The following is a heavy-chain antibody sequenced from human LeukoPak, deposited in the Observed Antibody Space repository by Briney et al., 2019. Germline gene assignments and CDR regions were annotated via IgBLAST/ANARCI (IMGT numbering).Heavy chain of an antibody. V-gene: IGHV5-51*01. CDR1: GYSFTSYW. D-gene: IGHD3-3*01. Sequence: GESLKISCKGPGYSFTSYWIGWVRQMPGKGLEWMGIIYPGDSDTRYSPSFQGQVTISADKSISTAYLQWSSLKASDTAMYYCARSSNYDFWSGYHPNWFDPWGQGTLVTVSS. J-gene: IGHJ5*02. CDR3: ARSSNYDFWSGYHPNWFDP. CDR2: IYPGDSDT.